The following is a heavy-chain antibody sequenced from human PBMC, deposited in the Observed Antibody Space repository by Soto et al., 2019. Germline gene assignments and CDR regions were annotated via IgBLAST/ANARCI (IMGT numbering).Heavy chain of an antibody. CDR1: GYTFTSYA. CDR2: INAGNGNT. J-gene: IGHJ4*02. CDR3: ARSPDCSGTSCYARPLTY. D-gene: IGHD2-2*01. V-gene: IGHV1-3*01. Sequence: QVQLVQSGAEVKKPGASVKVSCKASGYTFTSYAMHWVRQAPGQRLEWMGWINAGNGNTKYSQKFQGRVTITRDTSASTAYMELSSLRSEDTAVYYCARSPDCSGTSCYARPLTYWGQGTLVTVSS.